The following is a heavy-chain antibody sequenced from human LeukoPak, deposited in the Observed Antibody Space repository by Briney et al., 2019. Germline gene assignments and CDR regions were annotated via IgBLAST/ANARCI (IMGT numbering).Heavy chain of an antibody. CDR3: AREPYYYDSSGPTGAFDI. CDR1: GGSTSSYY. CDR2: IYYSGST. V-gene: IGHV4-59*01. Sequence: SETLSLTCTVSGGSTSSYYWSWIRQPPGKGLEWIGYIYYSGSTNYNPSLKSRVTISVDTSKNQLSLKLSSVTAADTAVYYCAREPYYYDSSGPTGAFDIWGQGTMVTVSS. D-gene: IGHD3-22*01. J-gene: IGHJ3*02.